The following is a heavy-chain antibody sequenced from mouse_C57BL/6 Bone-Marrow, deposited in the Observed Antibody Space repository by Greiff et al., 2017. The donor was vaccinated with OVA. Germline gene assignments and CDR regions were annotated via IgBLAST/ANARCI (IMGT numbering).Heavy chain of an antibody. CDR2: IDPANGNT. CDR3: AHSRYYYGSSPLAMDY. V-gene: IGHV14-3*01. J-gene: IGHJ4*01. CDR1: GFNIKNTY. Sequence: VQLQQSVAELVRPGASVKLSCTASGFNIKNTYMHWVKQRPEQGLEWIGRIDPANGNTKYDPKFQGKATITADTSSNTAYLQLSSLTSEDTAIYYCAHSRYYYGSSPLAMDYWGQGTSVTVSS. D-gene: IGHD1-1*01.